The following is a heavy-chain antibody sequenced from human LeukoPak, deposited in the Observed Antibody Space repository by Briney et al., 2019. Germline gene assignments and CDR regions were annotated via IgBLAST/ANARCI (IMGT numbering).Heavy chain of an antibody. Sequence: GGSLRLSCAASGFTFSSYAMSWVRQAPGKGLEWVSAISGSGGSTYYADSVKGRFTISRDNSKNTLYLQMNSLRAEDTAVYYCVKAPNDDYYYMDVWGKGTTVTVSS. CDR1: GFTFSSYA. V-gene: IGHV3-23*01. J-gene: IGHJ6*03. D-gene: IGHD1-1*01. CDR2: ISGSGGST. CDR3: VKAPNDDYYYMDV.